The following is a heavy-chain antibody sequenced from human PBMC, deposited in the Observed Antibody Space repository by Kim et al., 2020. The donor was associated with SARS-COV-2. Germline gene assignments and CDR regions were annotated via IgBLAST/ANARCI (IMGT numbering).Heavy chain of an antibody. D-gene: IGHD5-12*01. CDR3: AGGIVATTAYFDY. J-gene: IGHJ4*02. Sequence: GESLKISCKGSGYSFTSYWIGWVRQMPGKGLEWMGIIHPGDSDTIYSPSFQGQDTITADKSISTASLQWSSLKASDTAMYYCAGGIVATTAYFDYWGQGTLVTVSS. CDR1: GYSFTSYW. V-gene: IGHV5-51*01. CDR2: IHPGDSDT.